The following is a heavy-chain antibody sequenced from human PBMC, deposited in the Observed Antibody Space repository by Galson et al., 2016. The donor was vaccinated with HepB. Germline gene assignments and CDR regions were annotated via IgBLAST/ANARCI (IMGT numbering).Heavy chain of an antibody. V-gene: IGHV1-18*01. CDR1: GSTFTSYG. Sequence: SVKVSCKAAGSTFTSYGIAWIRQAPGQGLEWMGRVSAYNGKTNYAQRFQDRVTMTTDTFTTTVYMELKSLRLDDTAVYYCAREWFGSSWYNWSDPWGQGTLVTVSS. J-gene: IGHJ5*02. CDR2: VSAYNGKT. CDR3: AREWFGSSWYNWSDP. D-gene: IGHD2-2*01.